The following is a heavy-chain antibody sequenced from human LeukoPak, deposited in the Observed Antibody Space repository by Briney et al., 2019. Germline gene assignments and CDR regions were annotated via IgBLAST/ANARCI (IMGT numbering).Heavy chain of an antibody. Sequence: ASVKVSCKASGFTFVSYGITWVRQAPGQGLEWMGWISVYNGDTKYAQNLQGRVTLTTDASTSTAYMELRSLRSDDTAVYYCVRGGGFNSGFEYWGQGTLVIVSS. V-gene: IGHV1-18*04. J-gene: IGHJ4*02. CDR2: ISVYNGDT. D-gene: IGHD3-10*01. CDR3: VRGGGFNSGFEY. CDR1: GFTFVSYG.